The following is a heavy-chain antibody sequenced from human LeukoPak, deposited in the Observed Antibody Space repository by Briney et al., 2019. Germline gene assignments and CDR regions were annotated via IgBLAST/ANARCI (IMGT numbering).Heavy chain of an antibody. CDR3: ARQDYSSGWAVDY. V-gene: IGHV4-39*01. D-gene: IGHD6-19*01. Sequence: SETLSLTCTVSGGSMSSGSYYWGWIRQPPGKGLDWIGSIYYSGGTYYNPSLKSRVTISVDTSKNQFSLKLSSVTAADTAVYYCARQDYSSGWAVDYWGQGTLVTVSS. CDR1: GGSMSSGSYY. CDR2: IYYSGGT. J-gene: IGHJ4*02.